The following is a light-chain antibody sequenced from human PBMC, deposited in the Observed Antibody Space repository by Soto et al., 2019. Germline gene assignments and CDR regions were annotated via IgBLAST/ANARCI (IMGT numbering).Light chain of an antibody. CDR1: QSVSGSY. CDR3: QQCDNSPIT. Sequence: EIVLTQSPGTLSLSPGERATLSCRASQSVSGSYLAWYQQKPGQAPRLLIYGASIRATGIPDRFSGSGSGTDFTLTISRLEPEDFAVYYCQQCDNSPITFGPGTKVDIK. V-gene: IGKV3-20*01. CDR2: GAS. J-gene: IGKJ3*01.